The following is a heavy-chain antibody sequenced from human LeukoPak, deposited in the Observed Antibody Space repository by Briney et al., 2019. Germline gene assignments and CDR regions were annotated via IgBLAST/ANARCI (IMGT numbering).Heavy chain of an antibody. Sequence: KPSETLSLTCTVSGGSISSYYWSWIRQPPGKGLEWIGYIYYSGSTNYNPSLKSRVTISVDTSKNQFSLKLSSVTAADTAVYYCAKGAYNSSWYWYWGQGTLVTVSS. CDR1: GGSISSYY. CDR3: AKGAYNSSWYWY. J-gene: IGHJ4*02. V-gene: IGHV4-59*12. D-gene: IGHD6-13*01. CDR2: IYYSGST.